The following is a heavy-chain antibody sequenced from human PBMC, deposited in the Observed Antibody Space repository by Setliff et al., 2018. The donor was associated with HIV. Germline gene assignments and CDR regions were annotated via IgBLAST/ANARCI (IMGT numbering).Heavy chain of an antibody. V-gene: IGHV4-38-2*01. CDR2: MYQSGTT. CDR3: ARLGYSGSLVGAFDI. Sequence: PSETLSLTCAVSYSISSGYYWGWIRQPPGKGLEWIGSMYQSGTTNYNPSLKSRVTISVDTSKNQFSLNLTSVTAADTAVYYCARLGYSGSLVGAFDIWGQGTMVTVS. D-gene: IGHD1-26*01. CDR1: YSISSGYY. J-gene: IGHJ3*02.